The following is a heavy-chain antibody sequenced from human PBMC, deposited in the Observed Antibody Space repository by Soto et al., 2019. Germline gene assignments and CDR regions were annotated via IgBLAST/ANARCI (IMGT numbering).Heavy chain of an antibody. J-gene: IGHJ6*02. V-gene: IGHV4-34*01. D-gene: IGHD3-3*01. CDR3: ARVDFWSGYYSYGMDV. CDR2: INHGGST. Sequence: SETLSLTCAVYGGSFSGYYWSWIRQPPGKGLEWIGEINHGGSTNYNPSLKSRVTISVDTSKNQFSLKLSSATAADTAVYYCARVDFWSGYYSYGMDVWGQGTTVTVSS. CDR1: GGSFSGYY.